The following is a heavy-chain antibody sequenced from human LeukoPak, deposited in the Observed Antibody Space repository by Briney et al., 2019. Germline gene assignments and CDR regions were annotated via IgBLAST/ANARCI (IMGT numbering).Heavy chain of an antibody. V-gene: IGHV4-4*07. CDR1: GGSISSYY. J-gene: IGHJ3*01. CDR3: ARVGSFSISGSYDPPIAFNF. Sequence: SETLSLTCTVSGGSISSYYWSWIRQPAGKGLEWIGRIYTSGSTNYNPSLKSRVTISVDKSKNQFSLKLSSVTAADTAVYYCARVGSFSISGSYDPPIAFNFCGQGRMVTVSS. D-gene: IGHD1-26*01. CDR2: IYTSGST.